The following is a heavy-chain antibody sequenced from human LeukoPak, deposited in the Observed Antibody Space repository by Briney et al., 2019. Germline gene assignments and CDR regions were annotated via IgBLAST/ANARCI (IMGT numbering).Heavy chain of an antibody. Sequence: GGSLRLSCAASGFTFSSYWMSWVRQAPGKGLEWVASIKQDGSEKYYVDSVKGRFTISRDNAKNTVSLQMSSLGAEDTALYYCARGGYGAHMGWGQGTLVTVSS. CDR3: ARGGYGAHMG. J-gene: IGHJ4*02. CDR1: GFTFSSYW. CDR2: IKQDGSEK. V-gene: IGHV3-7*01. D-gene: IGHD4-17*01.